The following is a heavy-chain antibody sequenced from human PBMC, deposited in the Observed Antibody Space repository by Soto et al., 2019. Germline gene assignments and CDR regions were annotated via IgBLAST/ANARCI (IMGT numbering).Heavy chain of an antibody. CDR2: VKTKPDDGTI. CDR1: GLIFSDVW. J-gene: IGHJ4*02. CDR3: TTSNLGVDF. V-gene: IGHV3-15*01. D-gene: IGHD3-10*01. Sequence: GGSLRLSCAAAGLIFSDVWMTWVRQAPGKGLEWVGRVKTKPDDGTIDYAAPVRCRFTISRDDSKNTLYLQMTRLTPDDTGVYYCTTSNLGVDFWGPGTLVTVSS.